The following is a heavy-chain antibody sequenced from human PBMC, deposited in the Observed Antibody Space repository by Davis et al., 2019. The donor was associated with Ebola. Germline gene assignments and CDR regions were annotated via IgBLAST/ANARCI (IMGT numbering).Heavy chain of an antibody. Sequence: ASVKVSCKASGYTFTAYYIHWLRQAPGQGLEWMGWINAGNGNTKYSQKFQGRVTITRDTSASTAYMELSSLRSEDTAVYYCARAGQQLVQKRGFYYYYGMDVWGQGTTVTVSS. J-gene: IGHJ6*02. V-gene: IGHV1/OR15-3*02. CDR1: GYTFTAYY. CDR3: ARAGQQLVQKRGFYYYYGMDV. CDR2: INAGNGNT. D-gene: IGHD6-13*01.